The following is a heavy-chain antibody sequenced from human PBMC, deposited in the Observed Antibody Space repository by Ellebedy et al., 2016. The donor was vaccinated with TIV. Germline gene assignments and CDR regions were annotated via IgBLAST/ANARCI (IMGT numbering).Heavy chain of an antibody. D-gene: IGHD2-21*02. CDR2: IKSKTDGGTT. CDR1: GFTFSNAW. J-gene: IGHJ4*02. CDR3: TRDGAYCGGDCYSGY. Sequence: GGSLRLXXAASGFTFSNAWMSWVRQAPGKGLEWVGRIKSKTDGGTTDYAAPVKGRFTISRDDSKSIAYLQMNSLKTEDTAVYYCTRDGAYCGGDCYSGYWGQGTLVTVSS. V-gene: IGHV3-15*01.